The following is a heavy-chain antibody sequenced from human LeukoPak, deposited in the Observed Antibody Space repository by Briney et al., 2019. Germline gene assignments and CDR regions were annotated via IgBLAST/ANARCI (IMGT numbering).Heavy chain of an antibody. V-gene: IGHV5-51*01. Sequence: GESLKISCKGSGYSFISYWIGWVRQMPGKGLEWTGIIYPGDSDTRYSPSFQGQVTISADKSISTAYPQWSSLKASDTAMYYCARHSVGSSSSYYFDYWGQGTLVTVSS. CDR1: GYSFISYW. CDR3: ARHSVGSSSSYYFDY. D-gene: IGHD6-6*01. J-gene: IGHJ4*02. CDR2: IYPGDSDT.